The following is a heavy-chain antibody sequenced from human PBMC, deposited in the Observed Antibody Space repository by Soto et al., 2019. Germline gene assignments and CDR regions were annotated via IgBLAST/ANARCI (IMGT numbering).Heavy chain of an antibody. CDR1: GGSISSDSYY. D-gene: IGHD6-19*01. CDR3: ARGRRDSSGWSSSKVGYYFDY. CDR2: ISYSGST. V-gene: IGHV4-39*07. Sequence: PSETLSLTCTVSGGSISSDSYYWGWIRQSPEKGLERIASISYSGSTYYNPTLKSRLIISVDTSKSQFFLKLSSVTAADTAVYYCARGRRDSSGWSSSKVGYYFDYWGQGTLVTVSS. J-gene: IGHJ4*02.